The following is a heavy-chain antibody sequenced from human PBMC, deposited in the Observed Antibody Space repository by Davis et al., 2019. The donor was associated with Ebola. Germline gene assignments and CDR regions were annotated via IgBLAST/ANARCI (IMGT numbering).Heavy chain of an antibody. D-gene: IGHD5-12*01. J-gene: IGHJ3*02. CDR1: GGSISSYY. CDR2: IYYSGST. CDR3: ARDFGKYSGYDYAFDI. Sequence: PSETLSLTCTVSGGSISSYYWGWIRQPPGKGLEWIGSIYYSGSTYYNPSLKSRVTISVDTSKNQFSLKLSSVTAADTAVYYCARDFGKYSGYDYAFDIWGQGTMVTVSS. V-gene: IGHV4-39*07.